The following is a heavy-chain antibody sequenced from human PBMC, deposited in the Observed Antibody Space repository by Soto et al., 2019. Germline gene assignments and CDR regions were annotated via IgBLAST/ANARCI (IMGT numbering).Heavy chain of an antibody. CDR1: GFTFSSYA. Sequence: PGGSLRLSCAASGFTFSSYAMSWVRQAPGKGLEWVSAISGSGGSTYHADPVKGRFTISRDNSKNTLYLQMNSLRAEDTAVYYCAKGGTIFGVVIMHFDYWGQGTLVTVSS. CDR3: AKGGTIFGVVIMHFDY. J-gene: IGHJ4*02. V-gene: IGHV3-23*01. CDR2: ISGSGGST. D-gene: IGHD3-3*01.